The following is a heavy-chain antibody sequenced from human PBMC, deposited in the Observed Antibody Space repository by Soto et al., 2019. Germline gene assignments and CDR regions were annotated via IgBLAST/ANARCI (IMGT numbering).Heavy chain of an antibody. D-gene: IGHD1-26*01. J-gene: IGHJ6*02. V-gene: IGHV4-30-4*01. CDR3: ARDNERGRYSGYYYYGMDV. CDR2: IYYSGST. Sequence: SETLSLTCTVAGGSISSVDYYWSWIRQPPGKGLEWIGYIYYSGSTYYNPSLKSRVTISVDTSKNQFSLKLSSVTAADTAVYYCARDNERGRYSGYYYYGMDVWGQGTTDNVS. CDR1: GGSISSVDYY.